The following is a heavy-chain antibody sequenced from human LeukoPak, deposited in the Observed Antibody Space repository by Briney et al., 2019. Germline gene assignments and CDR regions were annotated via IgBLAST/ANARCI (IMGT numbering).Heavy chain of an antibody. J-gene: IGHJ3*02. CDR3: ARGEGGPDAFDI. V-gene: IGHV4-4*07. CDR2: IHSSGTT. D-gene: IGHD3-16*01. CDR1: GGSINNKY. Sequence: NPSETLSLTCTVSGGSINNKYWSWIRQPAGKGLEWIGRIHSSGTTNYNPSLKGRVTILVDTSKNQFSLTLRSVTAADTAVYFCARGEGGPDAFDIWGQGTMVTVSS.